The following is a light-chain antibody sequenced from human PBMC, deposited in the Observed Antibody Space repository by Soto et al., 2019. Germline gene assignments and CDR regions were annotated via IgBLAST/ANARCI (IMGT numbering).Light chain of an antibody. Sequence: QSALAQPASVSGSLGQSITISCTGTSGDVGAYNYVSWYQQNPGKAPKLMIYDVTFRPSGVSNRISGSKSANTASLTISGLQAEDESDYYCASYTSSSTWVFGGGTQLTVL. CDR2: DVT. CDR1: SGDVGAYNY. J-gene: IGLJ7*01. CDR3: ASYTSSSTWV. V-gene: IGLV2-14*01.